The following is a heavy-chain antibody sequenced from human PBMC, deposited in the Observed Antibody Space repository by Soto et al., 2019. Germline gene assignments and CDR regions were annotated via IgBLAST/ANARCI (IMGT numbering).Heavy chain of an antibody. J-gene: IGHJ4*02. V-gene: IGHV4-39*01. CDR3: ARSMTTVVTLDY. D-gene: IGHD4-17*01. CDR2: IYYSGST. CDR1: GASINSAEYY. Sequence: XXTLSLTYTVSGASINSAEYYWGSIRQPPGKGLEWIGSIYYSGSTYYNPSLKSRVTISVDTSKNQFSLKLSSVTAADTAVYYCARSMTTVVTLDYWGQGTLVTVSS.